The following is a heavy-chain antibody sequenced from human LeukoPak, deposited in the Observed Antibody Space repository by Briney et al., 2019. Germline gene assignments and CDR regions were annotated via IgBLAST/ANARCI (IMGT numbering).Heavy chain of an antibody. D-gene: IGHD1-26*01. J-gene: IGHJ4*02. CDR1: GFSFSSCA. V-gene: IGHV3-21*01. Sequence: PGASLRLSCAASGFSFSSCAMEWVRKTPGQGLELVSSISTSSSHIYSADSVRGRFTISRDDAKNSLYLQMNSLRAEDTAVYYCARLGGRHYGKYYFDSWGQGTLVTVSS. CDR2: ISTSSSHI. CDR3: ARLGGRHYGKYYFDS.